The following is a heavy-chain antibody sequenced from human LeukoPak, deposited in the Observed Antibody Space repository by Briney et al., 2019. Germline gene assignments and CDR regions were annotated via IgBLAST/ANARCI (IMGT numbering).Heavy chain of an antibody. CDR3: ARERIAVAGGSPLFDP. D-gene: IGHD6-19*01. CDR1: GYSISSGYY. V-gene: IGHV4-38-2*02. J-gene: IGHJ5*02. Sequence: SETLSLTCTVSGYSISSGYYWGWIRQPPGKGLEWIGSIYHSGSTYYNPSLKSRVTISVDTSKNQFSLKPSSVTAADTAVYYCARERIAVAGGSPLFDPWGQGTLVTVSS. CDR2: IYHSGST.